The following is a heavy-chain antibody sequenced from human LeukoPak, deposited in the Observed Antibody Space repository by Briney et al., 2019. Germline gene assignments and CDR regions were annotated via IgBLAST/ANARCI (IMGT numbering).Heavy chain of an antibody. V-gene: IGHV3-53*05. D-gene: IGHD4-11*01. J-gene: IGHJ5*02. CDR2: IYSGGTT. Sequence: GGSLRLSCAASGFTVSSNYMNWVRQGPGKGLEWVSVIYSGGTTYYADSVKGRFTISRDNSKNTLYLQMNSLRAEDTAVYYCASLLTTPSWFDPWGQGTLVTVSS. CDR3: ASLLTTPSWFDP. CDR1: GFTVSSNY.